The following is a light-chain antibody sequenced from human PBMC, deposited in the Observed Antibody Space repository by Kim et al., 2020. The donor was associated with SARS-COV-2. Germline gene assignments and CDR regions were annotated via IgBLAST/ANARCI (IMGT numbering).Light chain of an antibody. V-gene: IGLV1-51*01. CDR2: DTY. Sequence: SAAPGQRVTMSCSNVKLSSVSWYQQQPGRAPRHIIYDTYGRHSGIPDRFSGSKSGTSTTLDITGLQTGDEAEYYCGTWDNSLGVVTFGGGTQLTVL. CDR3: GTWDNSLGVVT. CDR1: NVKLSS. J-gene: IGLJ2*01.